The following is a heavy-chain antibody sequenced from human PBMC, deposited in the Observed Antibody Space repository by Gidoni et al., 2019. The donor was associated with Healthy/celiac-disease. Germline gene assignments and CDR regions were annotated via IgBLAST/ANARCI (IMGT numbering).Heavy chain of an antibody. Sequence: EKKKPGASVKVSCKASGYTFTSYAMHWVRQAPGQRLEWMGWINAGNGNTKYSQKFQGRVTITRDTSASTAYMELSSLRSEDTAVYYCARGGRITMIVVAWDAFDIWGQGTMVTVSS. J-gene: IGHJ3*02. D-gene: IGHD3-22*01. CDR1: GYTFTSYA. CDR3: ARGGRITMIVVAWDAFDI. V-gene: IGHV1-3*05. CDR2: INAGNGNT.